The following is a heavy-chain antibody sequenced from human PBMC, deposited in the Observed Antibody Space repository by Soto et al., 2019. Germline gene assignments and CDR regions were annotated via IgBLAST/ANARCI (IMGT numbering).Heavy chain of an antibody. J-gene: IGHJ4*02. D-gene: IGHD1-26*01. CDR1: VGSISSGGYY. Sequence: SETLSLTCTVSVGSISSGGYYWSWIRQHPEKGLEWIGYIYYSGSTYYNPSLKSRVTISLDTSKNQFSLKLSSLTAADTAVYYCARVSGSSVIDYWGQGTLVTVSS. CDR3: ARVSGSSVIDY. V-gene: IGHV4-31*03. CDR2: IYYSGST.